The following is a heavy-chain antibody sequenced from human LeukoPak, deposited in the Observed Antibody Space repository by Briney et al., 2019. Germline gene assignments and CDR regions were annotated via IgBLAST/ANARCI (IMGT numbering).Heavy chain of an antibody. D-gene: IGHD6-13*01. CDR2: TIPIFGTA. CDR1: GGTFSSYA. J-gene: IGHJ5*02. CDR3: ARENSADIAAAGTGENWFDP. Sequence: ASVKVSCKASGGTFSSYAISWVRQAPGQGLEWMGGTIPIFGTANYAQKFQGRVTITTDESTSTAYMELSSLRSEDTAVYYCARENSADIAAAGTGENWFDPWGQGTLVTVSS. V-gene: IGHV1-69*05.